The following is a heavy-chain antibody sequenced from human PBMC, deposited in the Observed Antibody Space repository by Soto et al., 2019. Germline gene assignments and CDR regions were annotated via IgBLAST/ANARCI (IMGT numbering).Heavy chain of an antibody. CDR1: GFTFSSYA. CDR2: VSGSGGST. V-gene: IGHV3-23*01. Sequence: PGGSLRLSCAASGFTFSSYAMSWVRQAPGKGLEWVSAVSGSGGSTYYADSVKGRFTISRDNSKNTLYLQMNSLRAEDTAVYYCAKGSPYYYDSSGYYPDDAFDIWGQGTMVTVSS. CDR3: AKGSPYYYDSSGYYPDDAFDI. D-gene: IGHD3-22*01. J-gene: IGHJ3*02.